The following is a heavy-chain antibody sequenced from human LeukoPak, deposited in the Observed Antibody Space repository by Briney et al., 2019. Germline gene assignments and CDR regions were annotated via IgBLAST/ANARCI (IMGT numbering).Heavy chain of an antibody. CDR2: IYYSGST. CDR1: GGSISSYY. V-gene: IGHV4-59*01. Sequence: SGTLSLTCTVSGGSISSYYWSWIRQPPGKGLEWIGYIYYSGSTNYNPSLKSRVTISVDTSKNQFSLKLSSVTAADTAVYYCARALAVAAPQPVFDYWGQGTLVTVSS. CDR3: ARALAVAAPQPVFDY. J-gene: IGHJ4*02. D-gene: IGHD6-19*01.